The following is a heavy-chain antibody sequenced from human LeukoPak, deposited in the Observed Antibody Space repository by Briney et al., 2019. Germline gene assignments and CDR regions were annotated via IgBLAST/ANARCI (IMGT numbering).Heavy chain of an antibody. D-gene: IGHD2-21*02. J-gene: IGHJ4*02. CDR1: GYTFTSYD. Sequence: GASVKVSCKASGYTFTSYDIDWVRQATGQGLEWMGWMNPNSGDTGYAQKFQGRVTMTRNTSISTAYMELSSLRSEDTAVYYCARVTSGDYIYYWGQGTLVTVSS. V-gene: IGHV1-8*01. CDR2: MNPNSGDT. CDR3: ARVTSGDYIYY.